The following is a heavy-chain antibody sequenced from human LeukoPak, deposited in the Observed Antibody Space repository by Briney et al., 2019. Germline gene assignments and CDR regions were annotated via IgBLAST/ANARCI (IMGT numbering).Heavy chain of an antibody. Sequence: ASVKVSCKASGYTFTSYYMHWVRQAPGQGLEWMGIINPSGGSTSYAQKFQGRVTMTRDTSTSTVYMELSSLRSEDTAVYYCALWFGELLLRAAWGQGTRVTVSS. J-gene: IGHJ4*02. CDR3: ALWFGELLLRAA. V-gene: IGHV1-46*01. D-gene: IGHD3-10*01. CDR2: INPSGGST. CDR1: GYTFTSYY.